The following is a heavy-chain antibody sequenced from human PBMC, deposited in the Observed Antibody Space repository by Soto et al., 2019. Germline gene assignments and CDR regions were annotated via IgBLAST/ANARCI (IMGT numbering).Heavy chain of an antibody. CDR2: ISSDGTTT. CDR3: AREYYGVLTGYYNDY. D-gene: IGHD3-9*01. V-gene: IGHV3-74*01. J-gene: IGHJ4*02. CDR1: GFSSRSYW. Sequence: EVQLVESGGGLVQSGGSLGLSCVASGFSSRSYWMHWVRQAPGKGLVWVARISSDGTTTTYADSANGRFTVSRDNAANTLYLQMSSLRAEDTAVYYCAREYYGVLTGYYNDYWGQGTLVTVSS.